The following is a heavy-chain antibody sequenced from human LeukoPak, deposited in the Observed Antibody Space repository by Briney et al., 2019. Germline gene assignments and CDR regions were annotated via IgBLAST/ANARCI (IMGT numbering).Heavy chain of an antibody. J-gene: IGHJ6*02. CDR2: INPNSGDT. CDR1: GYTFTGYY. CDR3: ARATTVTTYPPYYYYGMDV. Sequence: ASVKVSCKASGYTFTGYYMHWVRQAPGQGLEWMGWINPNSGDTNYSQKFQGRVSMTRDTSASTAYMELSSLRSEDTAVYYCARATTVTTYPPYYYYGMDVWGQGTTVTVSS. V-gene: IGHV1-2*02. D-gene: IGHD4-17*01.